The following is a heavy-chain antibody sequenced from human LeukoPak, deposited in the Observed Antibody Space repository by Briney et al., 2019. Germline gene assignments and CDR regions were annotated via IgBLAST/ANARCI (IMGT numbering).Heavy chain of an antibody. CDR3: ARGDYYDSSGAKNFDY. V-gene: IGHV1-46*01. J-gene: IGHJ4*02. D-gene: IGHD3-22*01. Sequence: ASVKVSCKASGHTFTSYYMHWVRQAPGQGLEWMGIINPSGGSTSYAQKFQGRVTMIRDTSTSTVYMELSSLRSEDTAVYYCARGDYYDSSGAKNFDYWGQGTLVTVSS. CDR1: GHTFTSYY. CDR2: INPSGGST.